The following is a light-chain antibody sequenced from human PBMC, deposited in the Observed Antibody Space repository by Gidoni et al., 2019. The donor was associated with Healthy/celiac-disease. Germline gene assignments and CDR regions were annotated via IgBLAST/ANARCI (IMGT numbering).Light chain of an antibody. CDR2: DAS. Sequence: EIVLTQSPATLSFSPGERATLSCRASLSVSSYLSWYQQQPGQSSRRLITDASNRATGIPARFSGSGSGTDFTLTISSLEPEDFAVYYCQQRSNWPPLTFXGXTKVEIK. J-gene: IGKJ4*01. V-gene: IGKV3-11*01. CDR1: LSVSSY. CDR3: QQRSNWPPLT.